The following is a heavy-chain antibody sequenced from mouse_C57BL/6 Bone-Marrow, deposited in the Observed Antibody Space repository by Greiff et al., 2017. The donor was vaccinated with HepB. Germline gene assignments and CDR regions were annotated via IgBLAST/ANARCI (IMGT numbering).Heavy chain of an antibody. CDR1: GYSFTGYF. D-gene: IGHD2-5*01. V-gene: IGHV1-20*01. J-gene: IGHJ2*01. CDR3: ARRDYSNSYYFDY. CDR2: INPYNGDT. Sequence: VQLQQSGPELVKPGDSVKISCKASGYSFTGYFMNWVMQSHGKSLEWIGRINPYNGDTFYNQKFKGKATLTVDKSSSTAHMELRSLTSEDSAVYDCARRDYSNSYYFDYWGQGTTLTVSS.